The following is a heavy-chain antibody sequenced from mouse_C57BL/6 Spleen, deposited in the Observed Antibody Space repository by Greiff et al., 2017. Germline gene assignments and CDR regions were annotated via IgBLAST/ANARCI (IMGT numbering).Heavy chain of an antibody. V-gene: IGHV1-69*01. CDR2: IDPSDSYT. Sequence: VQLQQPGAELVMPGASVKLSCKASGYTFTSYWMHWVKQRPGQGLEWIGEIDPSDSYTNYNQTFKGKSTLTVDKSSRTSYMQLSSLTSEDSAVSYCARGGFRLGFDYWGQGTTLTVSS. CDR1: GYTFTSYW. CDR3: ARGGFRLGFDY. D-gene: IGHD2-4*01. J-gene: IGHJ2*01.